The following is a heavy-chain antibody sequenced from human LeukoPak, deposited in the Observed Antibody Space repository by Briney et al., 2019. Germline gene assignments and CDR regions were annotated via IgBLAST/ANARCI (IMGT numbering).Heavy chain of an antibody. CDR1: GFTFSDHY. D-gene: IGHD5-12*01. J-gene: IGHJ4*02. CDR2: ISRSRSYT. CDR3: AREGSGYDDRLFDY. Sequence: GGSLRLSCAASGFTFSDHYMTWTRQAPGKGREGRSYISRSRSYTKYADAVKGRFTISRDNAKHSLYLQMNSLRADDTAVYYCAREGSGYDDRLFDYWGPGTMVTVSS. V-gene: IGHV3-11*05.